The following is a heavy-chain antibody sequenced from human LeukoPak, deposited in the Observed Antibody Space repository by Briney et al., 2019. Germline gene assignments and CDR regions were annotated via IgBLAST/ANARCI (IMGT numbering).Heavy chain of an antibody. CDR3: ARDVALVDSKNWYFDY. D-gene: IGHD5-12*01. CDR2: IYYSGST. CDR1: GYSINSGYY. J-gene: IGHJ4*02. Sequence: SETLSLTCTVSGYSINSGYYWSWIRQPPGKRLEWIGSIYYSGSTYSNPALKSRLTISVDTSKNQISLNLTSVTAADTAVYYCARDVALVDSKNWYFDYWGQGTLVTVSS. V-gene: IGHV4-38-2*02.